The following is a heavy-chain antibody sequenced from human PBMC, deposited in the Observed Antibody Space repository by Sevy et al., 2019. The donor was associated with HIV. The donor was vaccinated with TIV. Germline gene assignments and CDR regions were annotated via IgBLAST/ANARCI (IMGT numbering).Heavy chain of an antibody. CDR3: AKIYCSGGSCY. V-gene: IGHV3-23*01. D-gene: IGHD2-15*01. CDR2: ISGSGGST. J-gene: IGHJ4*02. Sequence: GGSLRLSCAASGFTFSSYAMSWVRQAPGKGLEWVSAISGSGGSTYYADSVKGRFTISRVNSKNTLYLQMNSLRAEDTAVYYCAKIYCSGGSCYWGQGTLVTVSS. CDR1: GFTFSSYA.